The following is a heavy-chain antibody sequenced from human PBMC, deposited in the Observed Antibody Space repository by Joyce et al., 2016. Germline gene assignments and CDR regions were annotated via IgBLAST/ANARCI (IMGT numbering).Heavy chain of an antibody. CDR3: ATLSYGSGGHWFDP. J-gene: IGHJ5*02. CDR1: GGSFNRYS. V-gene: IGHV1-69*08. D-gene: IGHD3-10*01. Sequence: QVQLVQSGAEVKKPGSSVKVSCKASGGSFNRYSFIWVRQAPGQGLEWMGRIIPILNTVNYTQKFQDRISITADAATKTVDMELSSLRSDDTAVFFCATLSYGSGGHWFDPWGQGTLVTVSS. CDR2: IIPILNTV.